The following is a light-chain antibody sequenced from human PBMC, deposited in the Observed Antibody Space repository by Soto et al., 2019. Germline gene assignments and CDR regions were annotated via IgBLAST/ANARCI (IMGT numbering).Light chain of an antibody. J-gene: IGKJ5*01. CDR3: QQSYSTPIT. V-gene: IGKV1-39*01. CDR2: DAS. CDR1: QSVSTW. Sequence: DIQMTQSPSTLSASVGDSVTVTCRASQSVSTWLAWYQQKPGKAPKLLISDASSLQSGVPSRFSGSGSGTDFTLTISSLQPEDFATFYCQQSYSTPITFGQGTRLEI.